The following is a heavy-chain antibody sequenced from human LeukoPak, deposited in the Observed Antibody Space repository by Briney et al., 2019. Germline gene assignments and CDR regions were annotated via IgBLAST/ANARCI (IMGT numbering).Heavy chain of an antibody. CDR2: INPNSGGT. D-gene: IGHD6-19*01. CDR1: GYTFTGYY. Sequence: ASVKVSCKASGYTFTGYYMHWVRQAPGQGLEWMGWINPNSGGTNYAQKFQGRVTMTRDTSISTTYMELSRLRSDDTAVYYCARGHSSYNWFDPWGQGTLVTVSS. V-gene: IGHV1-2*02. CDR3: ARGHSSYNWFDP. J-gene: IGHJ5*02.